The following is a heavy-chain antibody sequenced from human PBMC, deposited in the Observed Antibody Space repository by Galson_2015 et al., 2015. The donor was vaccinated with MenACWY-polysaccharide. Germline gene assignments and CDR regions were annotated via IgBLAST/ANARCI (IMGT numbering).Heavy chain of an antibody. J-gene: IGHJ4*02. CDR1: GFTFSSYW. CDR2: ISSDGSST. Sequence: SLRLSCAASGFTFSSYWMHWVRQVPGKGLVWVSRISSDGSSTSYADSVKGRFTISRDNAKNTLHLQMNSLRVEDTAVYYCARVPGGYSSDWHHPYYFDSWGQGTLATVSS. V-gene: IGHV3-74*01. D-gene: IGHD6-25*01. CDR3: ARVPGGYSSDWHHPYYFDS.